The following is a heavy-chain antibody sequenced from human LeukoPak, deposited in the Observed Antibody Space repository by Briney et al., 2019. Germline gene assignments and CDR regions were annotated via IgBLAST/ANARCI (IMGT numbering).Heavy chain of an antibody. V-gene: IGHV3-7*01. CDR3: ARSRWDTAMVYYFDY. D-gene: IGHD5-18*01. J-gene: IGHJ4*02. CDR1: GFTFSSYW. Sequence: GGSLRLSCAASGFTFSSYWMSWVRQAPGKGLEWVANIKQDGSEKYYVDSVKGRFTISRDNAKNSLYLQTNSLRAEDTAVYYCARSRWDTAMVYYFDYWGQGTLVTVSS. CDR2: IKQDGSEK.